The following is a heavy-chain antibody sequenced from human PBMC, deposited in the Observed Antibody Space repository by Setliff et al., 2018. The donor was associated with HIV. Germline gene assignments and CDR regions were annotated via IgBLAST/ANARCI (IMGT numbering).Heavy chain of an antibody. V-gene: IGHV1-18*01. CDR1: TYTFSSYV. CDR3: ARGRNYDSSGYGDYYYYMDV. Sequence: GASVKISCKASTYTFSSYVINWVRQAPGQGLEWMGRISVYNGNTIYAQKLQGRVIMTTDTSTSTAYMELRSLRSDDTAVYYCARGRNYDSSGYGDYYYYMDVLGKGTTVTVSS. J-gene: IGHJ6*03. D-gene: IGHD3-22*01. CDR2: ISVYNGNT.